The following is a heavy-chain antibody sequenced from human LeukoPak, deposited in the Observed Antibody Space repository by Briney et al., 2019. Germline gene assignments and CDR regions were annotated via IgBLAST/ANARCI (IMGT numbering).Heavy chain of an antibody. CDR1: GFTFDNYG. CDR2: IDWNGGST. J-gene: IGHJ4*02. Sequence: GGSLRLSCAASGFTFDNYGMIWVRQAPGKGLEWVSGIDWNGGSTSYADSVKGRFTISRDNAKNSLYLQMNDLRAKDTALYYCARDYSSSWFLFDYWGQGTLVTVSS. D-gene: IGHD6-13*01. V-gene: IGHV3-20*04. CDR3: ARDYSSSWFLFDY.